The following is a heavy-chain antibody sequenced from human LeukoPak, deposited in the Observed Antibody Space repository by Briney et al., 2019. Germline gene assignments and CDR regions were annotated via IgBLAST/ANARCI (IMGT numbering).Heavy chain of an antibody. J-gene: IGHJ5*02. CDR3: PTEPRWLTPDCTSTSCYDNSCHP. Sequence: SETLSLTCAVSGYSISSGYQWAWIRQSPGKGLEWIGSIYHSGSAHYNPSLKSRVTISVETSKNQFSLKMYSVTAADTAVYYFPTEPRWLTPDCTSTSCYDNSCHPWGQGT. CDR2: IYHSGSA. V-gene: IGHV4-38-2*02. CDR1: GYSISSGYQ. D-gene: IGHD2-2*01.